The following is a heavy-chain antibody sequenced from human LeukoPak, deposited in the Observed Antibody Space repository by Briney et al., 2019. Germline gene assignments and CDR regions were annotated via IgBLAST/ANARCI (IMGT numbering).Heavy chain of an antibody. D-gene: IGHD4-17*01. CDR3: ARDKYGDYGGWFDP. CDR2: VNPNSGGT. V-gene: IGHV1-2*02. CDR1: GYTFTGYY. Sequence: ASVKVSCTASGYTFTGYYMHWVRQAPGQGLEWMGWVNPNSGGTNYAQKFQGRVTMTSDTSISTANMELSRLTSDDTAVYYCARDKYGDYGGWFDPWGQGTLVTVSS. J-gene: IGHJ5*02.